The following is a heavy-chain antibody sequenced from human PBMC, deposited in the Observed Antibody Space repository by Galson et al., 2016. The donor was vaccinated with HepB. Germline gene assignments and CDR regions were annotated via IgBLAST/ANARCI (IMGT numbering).Heavy chain of an antibody. CDR1: GITFRSYT. J-gene: IGHJ5*02. CDR3: ATHYCSGDSCYADWFDP. CDR2: ISRGSSIV. D-gene: IGHD2-15*01. Sequence: SLRLSCAGSGITFRSYTMNWIRQVPGKGLEWISYISRGSSIVYYADSVKGRFTISRDNANNLLYLEMNNLRDEDTAVYYCATHYCSGDSCYADWFDPWGQGTLVTVSP. V-gene: IGHV3-48*02.